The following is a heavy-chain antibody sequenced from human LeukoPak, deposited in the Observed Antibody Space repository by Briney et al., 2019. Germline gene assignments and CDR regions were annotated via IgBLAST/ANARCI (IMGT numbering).Heavy chain of an antibody. D-gene: IGHD6-19*01. CDR3: ARVPRIAVAGPDNWFDP. Sequence: SQTLSLTCAVSGDIISSNSAAWNWIRQSPARGLEWLGRTYYRSNLYNDYAVSVKIRITINPDTSKNQFSLQLNSVTPEDTAVYYCARVPRIAVAGPDNWFDPWGQGTLVTVSS. V-gene: IGHV6-1*01. CDR2: TYYRSNLYN. J-gene: IGHJ5*02. CDR1: GDIISSNSAA.